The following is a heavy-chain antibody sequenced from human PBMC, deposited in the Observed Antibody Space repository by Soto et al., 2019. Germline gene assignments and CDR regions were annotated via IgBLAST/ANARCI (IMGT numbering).Heavy chain of an antibody. J-gene: IGHJ6*02. CDR1: GFDFNNYW. CDR2: IKHDGGEK. CDR3: AREMLLWFGELAEVHFCDGVDV. Sequence: EVQLVESGGGLVQPGGSLRLSCAGSGFDFNNYWMTWVRRAPGKGLEWVADIKHDGGEKYYVDSVKGRFTISRDNAKNSLYLQVKSLGAEDTAVYYFAREMLLWFGELAEVHFCDGVDVGGQGTAVPVSS. D-gene: IGHD3-10*01. V-gene: IGHV3-7*05.